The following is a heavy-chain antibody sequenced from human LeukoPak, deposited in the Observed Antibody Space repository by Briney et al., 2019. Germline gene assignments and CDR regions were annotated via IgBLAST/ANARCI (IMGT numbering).Heavy chain of an antibody. D-gene: IGHD3-10*01. J-gene: IGHJ4*02. CDR2: INPNSGGT. CDR1: GYTFTGYY. CDR3: ARAPRFGELLRADY. V-gene: IGHV1-2*02. Sequence: GASVKVSCKASGYTFTGYYMHWVRQAPGQGLEWMGWINPNSGGTNYAQKFQGRVTMTRDTSISTAYMELSRLRSDDTAVYYCARAPRFGELLRADYWGQGTLVTVSS.